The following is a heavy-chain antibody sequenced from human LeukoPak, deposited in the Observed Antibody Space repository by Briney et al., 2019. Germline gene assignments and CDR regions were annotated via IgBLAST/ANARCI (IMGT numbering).Heavy chain of an antibody. J-gene: IGHJ6*02. V-gene: IGHV3-21*01. Sequence: GGSVRLFCAGYGFTFSSYSMNGVGQAPGKGLEGVSSINSSSSYIYYADLVKGRFAISRDNAKNSLYLQMNSLRAEDTAVYYCARDGGLAYCGGDCYPFYGMDVWGQGTTVTVSS. CDR1: GFTFSSYS. CDR2: INSSSSYI. CDR3: ARDGGLAYCGGDCYPFYGMDV. D-gene: IGHD2-21*02.